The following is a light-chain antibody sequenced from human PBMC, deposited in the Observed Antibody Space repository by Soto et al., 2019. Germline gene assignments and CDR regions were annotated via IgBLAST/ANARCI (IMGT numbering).Light chain of an antibody. CDR3: QQYGSSPFT. Sequence: ELVLKQSPSTLSLSPGERANLSCRASQSVTSSYLSSYQQKPGQAPRLLIYGASSRATGIPDRFRGSGSGTDFTLTISRLEPEDFAVYYCQQYGSSPFTFGPGTKVDIK. V-gene: IGKV3-20*01. J-gene: IGKJ3*01. CDR1: QSVTSSY. CDR2: GAS.